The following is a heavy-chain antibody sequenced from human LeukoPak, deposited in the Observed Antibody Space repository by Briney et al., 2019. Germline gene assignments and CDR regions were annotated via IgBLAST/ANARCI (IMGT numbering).Heavy chain of an antibody. J-gene: IGHJ4*02. Sequence: PGGPLRLSCAASGFTVSSNYMNWVRQAPGKGLEWVSVIYSGGSTYYADSVKGRFTISRDNSKNTLYLQMNSLRAEDTAVYYCARDLYGVSHDYWGQGTLVTVSS. CDR3: ARDLYGVSHDY. V-gene: IGHV3-53*01. CDR1: GFTVSSNY. CDR2: IYSGGST. D-gene: IGHD4-17*01.